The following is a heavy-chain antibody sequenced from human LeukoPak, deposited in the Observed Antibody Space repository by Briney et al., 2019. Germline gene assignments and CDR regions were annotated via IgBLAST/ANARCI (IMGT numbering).Heavy chain of an antibody. CDR3: ARHPLRLGAADY. CDR2: IYYSGST. D-gene: IGHD1-26*01. J-gene: IGHJ4*02. CDR1: GGSISSYY. Sequence: SETLSLTCTVSGGSISSYYWSWIRQPPGKGLEWIGYIYYSGSTNYNPSLKSRVTISVDTSKNQFSLKLSSVTAADTAVYYCARHPLRLGAADYWGQGTLVTVSS. V-gene: IGHV4-59*08.